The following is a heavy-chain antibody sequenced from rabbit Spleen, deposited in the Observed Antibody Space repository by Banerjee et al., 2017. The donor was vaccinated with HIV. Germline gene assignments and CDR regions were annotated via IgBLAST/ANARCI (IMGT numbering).Heavy chain of an antibody. V-gene: IGHV1S45*01. D-gene: IGHD6-1*01. CDR1: GFDFSSNA. CDR2: TGSSDGDT. CDR3: ARSDVVVYAYGLDL. Sequence: QEQVVESGGGLVQPEGSLTLTCTASGFDFSSNAMCWVRQAPGKGLELIACTGSSDGDTRYASWAKGRFTISKTSSTTVTLQMTSLTGADTATYFCARSDVVVYAYGLDLWGPGTLVTVS. J-gene: IGHJ3*01.